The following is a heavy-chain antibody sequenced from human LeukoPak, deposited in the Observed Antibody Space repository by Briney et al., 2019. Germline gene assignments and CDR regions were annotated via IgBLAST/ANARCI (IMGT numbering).Heavy chain of an antibody. J-gene: IGHJ5*02. Sequence: PGGSLRLSCAASEFSVGSNYMTWVRQAPGKGLEWVSLIYSGGSTYYADSVKGRFTISRDNSKNTLYLQMNSLRAEDTAVYYCAKDQPHKRYCSSTSCYRWFDPWGQGTLVTVSS. V-gene: IGHV3-53*01. CDR3: AKDQPHKRYCSSTSCYRWFDP. CDR2: IYSGGST. CDR1: EFSVGSNY. D-gene: IGHD2-2*02.